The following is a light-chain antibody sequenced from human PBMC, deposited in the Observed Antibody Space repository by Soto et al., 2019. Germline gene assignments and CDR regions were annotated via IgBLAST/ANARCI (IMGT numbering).Light chain of an antibody. V-gene: IGKV3-20*01. CDR1: QSVSSSH. CDR3: QQFASSPWT. Sequence: ETVLTQSPGTLSLSPGERATLSCRASQSVSSSHVTWYQQKPGQAPRLLIYGASSRATGIPDRFSGSGSGTDFTLTISRLEPEDFALYYCQQFASSPWTFGQGTKVEIK. CDR2: GAS. J-gene: IGKJ1*01.